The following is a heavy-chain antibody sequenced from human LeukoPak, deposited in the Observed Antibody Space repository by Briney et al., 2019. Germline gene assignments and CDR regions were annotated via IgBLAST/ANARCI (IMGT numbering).Heavy chain of an antibody. CDR3: VRGGPPFSYAFDI. D-gene: IGHD1-26*01. CDR2: TYYRSKWYN. V-gene: IGHV6-1*01. CDR1: GDSVSSNSAA. J-gene: IGHJ3*02. Sequence: SQTLSLTCAISGDSVSSNSAAWNWIRQSPSRGLEWLGRTYYRSKWYNEYAVSVKSRININPDTSKNQFSLQLNSVTPEDTAVYYCVRGGPPFSYAFDIWGQGTMVTVSS.